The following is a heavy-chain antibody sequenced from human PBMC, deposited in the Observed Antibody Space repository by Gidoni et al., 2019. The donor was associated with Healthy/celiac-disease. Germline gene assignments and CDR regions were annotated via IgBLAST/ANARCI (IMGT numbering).Heavy chain of an antibody. D-gene: IGHD5-12*01. Sequence: QVQLQESGPGLVKPSQTLSLTCTVAGGSISSGSYYWSWIRQPAGKGLEWIGRIYPSGSTNYNPSLKSRVTISVDTSKNQFSQKLSSVTAADTAVYYCARGDLIVATRWFDPWGQGTLVTVSS. J-gene: IGHJ5*02. CDR1: GGSISSGSYY. V-gene: IGHV4-61*02. CDR2: IYPSGST. CDR3: ARGDLIVATRWFDP.